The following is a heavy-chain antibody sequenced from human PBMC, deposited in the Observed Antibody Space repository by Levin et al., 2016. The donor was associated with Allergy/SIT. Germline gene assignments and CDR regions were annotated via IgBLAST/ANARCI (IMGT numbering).Heavy chain of an antibody. J-gene: IGHJ5*02. CDR3: AKFFMRDNWFDP. CDR1: GFTFSSYA. CDR2: ISGSGGST. Sequence: GESLKISCAASGFTFSSYAMSWVRQAPGKGLEWVSAISGSGGSTYYADSVKGRFTISRDNSKNTLYLQMNSLRAEDTAVYYCAKFFMRDNWFDPWGQGTLVTVSS. V-gene: IGHV3-23*01. D-gene: IGHD3-16*01.